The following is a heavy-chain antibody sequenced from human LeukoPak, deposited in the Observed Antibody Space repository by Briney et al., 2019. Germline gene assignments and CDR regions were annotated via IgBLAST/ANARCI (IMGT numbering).Heavy chain of an antibody. CDR2: ISGSGGST. Sequence: GGSLRLSCAASGFTFSSYAMSWVRQAPGKGLEWVAAISGSGGSTYYADSVKGRFTISRDNSKNTLYLQMNSLRAEDTAVYYCAREEARLVYYFDYWGQGTLVTVSS. CDR3: AREEARLVYYFDY. V-gene: IGHV3-23*01. D-gene: IGHD5/OR15-5a*01. J-gene: IGHJ4*02. CDR1: GFTFSSYA.